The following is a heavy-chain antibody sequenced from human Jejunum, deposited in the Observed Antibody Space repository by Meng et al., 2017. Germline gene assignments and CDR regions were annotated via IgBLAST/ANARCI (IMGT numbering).Heavy chain of an antibody. CDR2: ISFDGSNI. Sequence: GGSLRLSCAASGFTFSRYAMHWVRQAPDKGLEWVAVISFDGSNIFYADSVKGRFTISRDNSKNTLYLQMNSLRVEDTAVYYCAREGSYSDSRWGFFDYWGQGTLVTVSS. CDR1: GFTFSRYA. J-gene: IGHJ4*02. CDR3: AREGSYSDSRWGFFDY. V-gene: IGHV3-30*01. D-gene: IGHD2-21*01.